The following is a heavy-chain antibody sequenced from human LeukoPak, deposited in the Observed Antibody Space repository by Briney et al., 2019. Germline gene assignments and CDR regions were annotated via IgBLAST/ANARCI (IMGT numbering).Heavy chain of an antibody. CDR3: RADSSGYRAYYFDY. CDR2: INHSGST. D-gene: IGHD3-22*01. CDR1: GGSFSGYY. J-gene: IGHJ4*02. V-gene: IGHV4-34*01. Sequence: PSETLSLTCAVYGGSFSGYYWSWIRQPPGKGLEWIGEINHSGSTNYNLSLKSRVTISVDTTKNQFSLKLSSVTAADTAVYYCRADSSGYRAYYFDYWGQGTLVTVSS.